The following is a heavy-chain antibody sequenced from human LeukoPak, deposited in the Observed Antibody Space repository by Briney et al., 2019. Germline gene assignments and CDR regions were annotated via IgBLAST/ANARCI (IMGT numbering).Heavy chain of an antibody. D-gene: IGHD1-26*01. CDR3: ARAPSVGATTLDY. V-gene: IGHV3-30*04. CDR1: GFTFSSYA. Sequence: PGRSLRLSCVASGFTFSSYAMHWVRQAPGKGLEWVAVISYDGSYKYYADPVKGRFTISRDNSENTLYLQMNSLRVEDTAVYYCARAPSVGATTLDYWGQGTLVTVSS. J-gene: IGHJ4*02. CDR2: ISYDGSYK.